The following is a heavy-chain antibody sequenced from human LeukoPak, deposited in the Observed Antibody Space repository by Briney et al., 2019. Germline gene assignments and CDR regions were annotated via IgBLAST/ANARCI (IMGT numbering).Heavy chain of an antibody. V-gene: IGHV4-59*01. Sequence: PSETLSLTCTVSGGSISSYYWSWIRQPPGKGLVWIGYIYYSGSTNYNPSLKSRVTISVDTSKNQFSLKLSSVTAADTAVYYCARVKIAAAGTLVWFDPWGQGTLVTVSS. CDR3: ARVKIAAAGTLVWFDP. CDR2: IYYSGST. J-gene: IGHJ5*02. D-gene: IGHD6-13*01. CDR1: GGSISSYY.